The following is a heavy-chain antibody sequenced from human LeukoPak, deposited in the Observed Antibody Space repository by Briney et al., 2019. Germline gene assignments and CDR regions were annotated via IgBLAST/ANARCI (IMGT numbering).Heavy chain of an antibody. CDR3: ARDPRGIAVAGTDY. D-gene: IGHD6-19*01. Sequence: ASVKVSCKASGYTFTGYYMHWVRQAPGQGLEWMGWINPNSGGTNYAQKFQGRVTMTRDTSISTAYMELSRLRSDDTAVYYCARDPRGIAVAGTDYWGQGTLVTVSS. V-gene: IGHV1-2*02. J-gene: IGHJ4*02. CDR1: GYTFTGYY. CDR2: INPNSGGT.